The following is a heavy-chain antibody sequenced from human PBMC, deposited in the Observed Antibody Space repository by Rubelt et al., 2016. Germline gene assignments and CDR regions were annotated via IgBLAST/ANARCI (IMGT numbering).Heavy chain of an antibody. CDR2: IRFDGSNQ. D-gene: IGHD2-2*01. V-gene: IGHV3-30*02. CDR1: GFTFGHYG. CDR3: ARENDCSSVSCR. J-gene: IGHJ3*01. Sequence: QVQLVESGGGVVQPGGSLRISCAASGFTFGHYGIHWVRQAPGKGLAWVVFIRFDGSNQHYADSVKGRFTISRDNSKNTIYLQMNSLGAEDTAVYYCARENDCSSVSCRWGQGTTVTVSS.